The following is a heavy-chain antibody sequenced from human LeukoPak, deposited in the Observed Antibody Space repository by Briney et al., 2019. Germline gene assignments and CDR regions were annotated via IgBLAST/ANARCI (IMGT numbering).Heavy chain of an antibody. CDR2: ISSSSSYI. V-gene: IGHV3-21*06. Sequence: AGGSLRLSCAAYGFTFSSYSMNWVRQAPGKGLEWVSSISSSSSYIYYAGSVKGRFTISRDNAKNSLYLQMNSLRAEDTAVYHCARDNNYDFWSGYFDYWGQGTLVTLSS. CDR1: GFTFSSYS. J-gene: IGHJ4*02. CDR3: ARDNNYDFWSGYFDY. D-gene: IGHD3-3*01.